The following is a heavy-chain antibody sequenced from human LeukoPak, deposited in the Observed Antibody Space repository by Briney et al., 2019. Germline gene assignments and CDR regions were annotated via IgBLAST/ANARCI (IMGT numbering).Heavy chain of an antibody. CDR2: IYPGDSDA. D-gene: IGHD1-26*01. CDR1: GYSFTSYW. J-gene: IGHJ4*02. V-gene: IGHV5-51*01. Sequence: GESLKISCQGSGYSFTSYWIGWLRQMPGKGLEWMGIIYPGDSDARYSPSFQGQVTISADKSISTAYLQWSSLKASDTAMYYCARRRDLYSGSYYTFDYWGQGTLVTVSS. CDR3: ARRRDLYSGSYYTFDY.